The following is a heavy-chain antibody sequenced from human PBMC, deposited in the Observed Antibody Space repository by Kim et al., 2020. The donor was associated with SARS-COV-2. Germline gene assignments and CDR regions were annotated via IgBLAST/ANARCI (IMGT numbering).Heavy chain of an antibody. Sequence: LSLTCAASGFTFSDYYMSWIRQAPGKGLEWVSYISSSGSTIYYADSAKGRFTISRDNAKNSLYLQMNSLRAEDTAVYYCAGGEVRYCTGGVCSRTFDYWGQGTLVTVSS. CDR3: AGGEVRYCTGGVCSRTFDY. CDR1: GFTFSDYY. CDR2: ISSSGSTI. J-gene: IGHJ4*02. D-gene: IGHD2-8*02. V-gene: IGHV3-11*01.